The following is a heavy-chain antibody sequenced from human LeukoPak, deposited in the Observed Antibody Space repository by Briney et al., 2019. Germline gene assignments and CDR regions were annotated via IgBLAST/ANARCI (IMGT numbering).Heavy chain of an antibody. CDR1: GGSISSGSYY. V-gene: IGHV4-61*02. CDR2: IYTSGST. D-gene: IGHD4-11*01. Sequence: SETLSLTCTASGGSISSGSYYWSWIRQPAGKGLEWIGRIYTSGSTNYNPSLKSRVTISVDTSKNQFSLKLSSVTAADTAVYYCARDDYSNPWGQGTLVTVSS. J-gene: IGHJ5*02. CDR3: ARDDYSNP.